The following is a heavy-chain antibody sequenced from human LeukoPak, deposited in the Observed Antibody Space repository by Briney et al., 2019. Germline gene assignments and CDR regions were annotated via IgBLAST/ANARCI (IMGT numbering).Heavy chain of an antibody. CDR2: ISSSSSYI. V-gene: IGHV3-21*01. Sequence: PGGSLRLSCAASGFTFSSYSMNWVRQAPGKGLEWVSSISSSSSYIYCADSVKGRFTISRDNAKNSLYLQMNSLRAEDTAVYYCARVGQWLPIDYWGQGTLVTVSS. CDR3: ARVGQWLPIDY. CDR1: GFTFSSYS. J-gene: IGHJ4*02. D-gene: IGHD6-19*01.